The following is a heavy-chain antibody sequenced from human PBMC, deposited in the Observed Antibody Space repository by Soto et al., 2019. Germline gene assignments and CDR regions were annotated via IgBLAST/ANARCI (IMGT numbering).Heavy chain of an antibody. J-gene: IGHJ3*02. Sequence: ASVKVSCKASGGTFSSYAISWVRQAPGQGLEWMGGIIPIFGTANNAQKFQGRDTITGDESTSTAYMELVSLRSEDTAVYYCASWRIDKHCGGDCYRDMVAFDIWGQGTMVTVSS. CDR3: ASWRIDKHCGGDCYRDMVAFDI. CDR2: IIPIFGTA. V-gene: IGHV1-69*13. CDR1: GGTFSSYA. D-gene: IGHD2-21*02.